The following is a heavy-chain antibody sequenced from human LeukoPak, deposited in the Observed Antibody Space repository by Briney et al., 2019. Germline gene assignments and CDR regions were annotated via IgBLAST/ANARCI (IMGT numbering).Heavy chain of an antibody. Sequence: PGGSLRLSCTASGFTFGDYAMSWFRQAPGKGLEWGGFIRSKAYGGTTEYAASVKGRFTISTDNAKNSLYLQMNSLRVDDTAIYYCARAGEMRYMDAWGNGTAVTVSS. CDR2: IRSKAYGGTT. J-gene: IGHJ6*03. V-gene: IGHV3-49*03. D-gene: IGHD5-24*01. CDR1: GFTFGDYA. CDR3: ARAGEMRYMDA.